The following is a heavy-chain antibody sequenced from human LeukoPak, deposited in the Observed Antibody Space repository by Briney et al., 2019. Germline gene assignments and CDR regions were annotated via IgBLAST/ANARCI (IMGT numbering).Heavy chain of an antibody. D-gene: IGHD6-13*01. J-gene: IGHJ5*02. V-gene: IGHV3-53*01. Sequence: GGSLRLSCAASGFTVSDSYMSWVRQAPGKRLEWVSVMYSRGDTYYANSVKGRFTSSRDVSKNTLYLQMNGLRNEDTAMYYCARDAPQVPAAGVLASWGQGTLVIVST. CDR3: ARDAPQVPAAGVLAS. CDR2: MYSRGDT. CDR1: GFTVSDSY.